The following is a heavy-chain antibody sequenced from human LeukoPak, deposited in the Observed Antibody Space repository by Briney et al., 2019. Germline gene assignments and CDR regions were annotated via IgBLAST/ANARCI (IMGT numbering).Heavy chain of an antibody. CDR2: ISSSSSTI. D-gene: IGHD3-3*01. J-gene: IGHJ4*02. CDR3: ARADFGVVIVY. CDR1: GFTFSSYS. Sequence: GGSLRLSCAASGFTFSSYSMNWVRQAPGKGLEWVSYISSSSSTIYYADSVKGRFTISRDNAMNSLYLQMNSLRAEDTAVYYCARADFGVVIVYWGQGTLVTVSS. V-gene: IGHV3-48*01.